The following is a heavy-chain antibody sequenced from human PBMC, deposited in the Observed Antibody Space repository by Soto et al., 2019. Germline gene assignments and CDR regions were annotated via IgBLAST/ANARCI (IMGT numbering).Heavy chain of an antibody. CDR2: IFYSGST. CDR3: AGTSDYYYGMDV. CDR1: GGSISSSSYY. V-gene: IGHV4-39*01. D-gene: IGHD1-26*01. J-gene: IGHJ6*02. Sequence: SETLSLTCTVSGGSISSSSYYWGWIRQPPGKGLEWIGNIFYSGSTYYNPSLESRLTISVDTSKDQFSLKLSSVTVADTAVYYCAGTSDYYYGMDVWGQGTTVTVSS.